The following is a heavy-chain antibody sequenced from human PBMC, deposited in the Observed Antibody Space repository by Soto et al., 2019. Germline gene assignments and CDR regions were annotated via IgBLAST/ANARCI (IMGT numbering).Heavy chain of an antibody. CDR3: ARPSGYCCSTSRPLGY. J-gene: IGHJ4*02. CDR2: IIPILGIT. D-gene: IGHD2-2*01. CDR1: GGTFSSYT. Sequence: QVQLVQSGAEVKKPGSSVKVSCKASGGTFSSYTISWVRQAPGQGLEWMGRIIPILGITNNAQKFQGRVTITADKSTSTAYVQRSNLRSEYTAVYYCARPSGYCCSTSRPLGYWGQGTLVNVSS. V-gene: IGHV1-69*02.